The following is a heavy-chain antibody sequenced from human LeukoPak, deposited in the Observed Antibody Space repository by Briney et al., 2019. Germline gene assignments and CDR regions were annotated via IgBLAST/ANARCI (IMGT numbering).Heavy chain of an antibody. CDR2: INPNSGGT. V-gene: IGHV1-2*02. Sequence: ASVKVSCKASGYTFTGYYMHWVRQAPGQGLEWMGWINPNSGGTNYAQKFQGRVTMTRDTSISTAYMELSRLRSDDTAVYYCARSSDFWSGYLDYWGQGTLVTVSS. CDR1: GYTFTGYY. CDR3: ARSSDFWSGYLDY. J-gene: IGHJ4*02. D-gene: IGHD3-3*01.